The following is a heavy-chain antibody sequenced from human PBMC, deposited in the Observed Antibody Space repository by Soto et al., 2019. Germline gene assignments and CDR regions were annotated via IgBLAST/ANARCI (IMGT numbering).Heavy chain of an antibody. CDR3: AREMWTRSGPQNFFDY. CDR1: GYSFTTYG. Sequence: QVQLVQSEGEMKQPGASVKVSCKASGYSFTTYGFCWVRQVPGQGLEWMGYIGPSSGYTTYAPNLQDRVIMTTDSSTTTVYMELRSLRSDDTAVYYCAREMWTRSGPQNFFDYWGQGALVTVSS. V-gene: IGHV1-18*01. J-gene: IGHJ4*02. CDR2: IGPSSGYT. D-gene: IGHD6-25*01.